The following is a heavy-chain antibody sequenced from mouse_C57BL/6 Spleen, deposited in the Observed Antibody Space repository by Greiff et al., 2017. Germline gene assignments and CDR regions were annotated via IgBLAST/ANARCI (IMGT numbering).Heavy chain of an antibody. D-gene: IGHD1-1*01. J-gene: IGHJ4*01. CDR2: FYPGSGST. CDR3: ARHHYCCSSYYAMDY. Sequence: QVQLQQSGAELVKPGASVKLSCKASGYTFTEYTIHWVKQRSGQGLEWIGWFYPGSGSTKYNEQFKDKATFTADKSSSTVYMELSRLTSEDSAVYFCARHHYCCSSYYAMDYWGQGTSVTVSS. V-gene: IGHV1-62-2*01. CDR1: GYTFTEYT.